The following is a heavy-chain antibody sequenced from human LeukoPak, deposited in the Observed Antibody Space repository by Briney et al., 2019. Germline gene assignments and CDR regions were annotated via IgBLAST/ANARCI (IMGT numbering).Heavy chain of an antibody. CDR2: ISGSGGST. D-gene: IGHD6-19*01. V-gene: IGHV3-23*01. CDR3: AKDQYSSGWYTFDY. J-gene: IGHJ4*02. Sequence: GGSLRLSCAASGFTFSSYDMHWVRQATGKGLEWVSAISGSGGSTYYADSVKGRFTISRDNSKNTLYLQMNSLRAEDTAVYYCAKDQYSSGWYTFDYWGQGTLVTVSS. CDR1: GFTFSSYD.